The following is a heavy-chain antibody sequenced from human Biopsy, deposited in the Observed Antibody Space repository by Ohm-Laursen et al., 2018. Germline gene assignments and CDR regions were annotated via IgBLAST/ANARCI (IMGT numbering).Heavy chain of an antibody. CDR1: GGSISGHF. Sequence: TLSLTCTVSGGSISGHFWSWVRQPAGKGLEWIGRIYSNGNTNYNPSLKSRVSMSVDTSKNHFSLNLTSVTVADTAVYYCARDEGLLRAFDIWGQGTLGTVSS. V-gene: IGHV4-4*07. D-gene: IGHD1-26*01. CDR2: IYSNGNT. J-gene: IGHJ3*02. CDR3: ARDEGLLRAFDI.